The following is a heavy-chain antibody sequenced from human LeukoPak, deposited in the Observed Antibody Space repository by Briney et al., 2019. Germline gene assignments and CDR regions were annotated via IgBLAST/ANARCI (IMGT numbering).Heavy chain of an antibody. V-gene: IGHV3-23*01. Sequence: GGSLRLSCTGSGFTFGDYAMSWVRQAPGKGLEWVSAISGSGGSTYYADSVKGRFTISRDNSKNTLYLQMNSLRAEDTAVYYCAKGSAAFGAPFDYWGQGTLVTVSS. CDR2: ISGSGGST. CDR1: GFTFGDYA. D-gene: IGHD1-26*01. CDR3: AKGSAAFGAPFDY. J-gene: IGHJ4*02.